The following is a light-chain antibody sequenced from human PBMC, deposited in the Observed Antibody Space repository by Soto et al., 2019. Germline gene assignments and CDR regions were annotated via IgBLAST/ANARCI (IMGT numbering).Light chain of an antibody. CDR2: GAS. CDR1: ESVTSN. J-gene: IGKJ5*01. V-gene: IGKV3-15*01. CDR3: QQYNNWHPIT. Sequence: EIVMTQSPATLAVSPGDRATLSCRASESVTSNLAWYQQKPGQAPRLLIYGASTRATGIPARFSGSGSGTELSLTISSLQSEDFAVYYCQQYNNWHPITFGQGTRLEIK.